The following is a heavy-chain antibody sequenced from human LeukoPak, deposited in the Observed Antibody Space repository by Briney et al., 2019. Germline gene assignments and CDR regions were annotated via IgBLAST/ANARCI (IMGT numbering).Heavy chain of an antibody. V-gene: IGHV3-21*01. Sequence: PGGSLRLSCAASGFTFSSYSMNWVGQAPGKGLEWVSSITSTSSYIYYADSVKGRFTISRDNAKNSLYLQMNSLRAEDTAVYYCARERRSTGPVSGYVDYWGQGTLVTVSS. D-gene: IGHD3-9*01. J-gene: IGHJ4*02. CDR2: ITSTSSYI. CDR3: ARERRSTGPVSGYVDY. CDR1: GFTFSSYS.